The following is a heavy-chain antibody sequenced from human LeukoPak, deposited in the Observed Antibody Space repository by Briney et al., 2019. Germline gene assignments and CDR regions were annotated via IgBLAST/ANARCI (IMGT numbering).Heavy chain of an antibody. V-gene: IGHV3-23*01. J-gene: IGHJ4*02. D-gene: IGHD2-15*01. CDR3: AKQLGYCSDGSCYFPY. CDR1: GFTFSSSA. Sequence: GGSLRLSCAASGFTFSSSAMSWVRQAPGKGLEWVSAISNNGGYTYYADSVQGQFTISRDNSKSTLCLQMNSLRAEDTAVYYCAKQLGYCSDGSCYFPYWGQGTRVTVSS. CDR2: ISNNGGYT.